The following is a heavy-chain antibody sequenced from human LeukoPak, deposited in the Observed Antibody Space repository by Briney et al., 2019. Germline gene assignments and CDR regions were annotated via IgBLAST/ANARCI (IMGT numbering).Heavy chain of an antibody. D-gene: IGHD2-15*01. Sequence: GGSLDPSWPPFGSTLSSYSLNWAGKAQGKGRGGLSFISSGSVTIYYTDSVKGRFTISRDNAKNSLYLQMNSLRAEDTAVYYCARVHGGYPFDHWGQGTLVTVSS. CDR3: ARVHGGYPFDH. V-gene: IGHV3-48*01. CDR2: ISSGSVTI. J-gene: IGHJ4*02. CDR1: GSTLSSYS.